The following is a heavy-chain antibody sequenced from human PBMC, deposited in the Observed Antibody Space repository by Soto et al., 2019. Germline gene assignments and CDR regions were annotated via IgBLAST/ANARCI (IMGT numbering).Heavy chain of an antibody. CDR2: INPSGGST. CDR3: ARAGRSAYSSGWYYFDY. CDR1: GYTFTSYY. V-gene: IGHV1-46*01. J-gene: IGHJ4*02. D-gene: IGHD6-19*01. Sequence: QVQLVQSGAEVKKPGASVKVSCKASGYTFTSYYMHWVRQAPGQGLEWMGIINPSGGSTSYAQKSQGRVTMTRDTSTSTVYMELSRLRSEETAVYYWARAGRSAYSSGWYYFDYWGQGTLVTVSS.